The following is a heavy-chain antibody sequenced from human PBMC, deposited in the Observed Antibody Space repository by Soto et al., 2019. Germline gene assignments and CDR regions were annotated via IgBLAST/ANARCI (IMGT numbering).Heavy chain of an antibody. J-gene: IGHJ3*02. Sequence: SETLSLTCSVSGGSISSRDYYWSWIRQHPGKGLEWIGSISYSGSTYYNPPLTSRLTISVDISESQFSLKLSSVTAADTAVYYCAKANEVVAATGDAFDIWGQGTMVTVSS. D-gene: IGHD2-15*01. CDR2: ISYSGST. CDR1: GGSISSRDYY. CDR3: AKANEVVAATGDAFDI. V-gene: IGHV4-31*03.